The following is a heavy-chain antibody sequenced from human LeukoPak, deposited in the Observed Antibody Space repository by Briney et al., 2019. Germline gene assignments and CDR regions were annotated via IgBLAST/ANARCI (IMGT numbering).Heavy chain of an antibody. CDR1: GFTFSSYA. Sequence: GGSLRLSCAAFGFTFSSYAMGWVRQAPGKGLEWVSAISGSGGDTYCADSVKGRFTFSRDNSKNTLYLQMNSLRPEDTALYYCAKAVWFGEFDYYFFGLDVWGQGTTVTVSS. D-gene: IGHD3-10*01. CDR2: ISGSGGDT. V-gene: IGHV3-23*01. CDR3: AKAVWFGEFDYYFFGLDV. J-gene: IGHJ6*02.